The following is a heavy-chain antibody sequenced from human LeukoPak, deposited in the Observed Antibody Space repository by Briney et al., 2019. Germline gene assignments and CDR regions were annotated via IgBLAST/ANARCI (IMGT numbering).Heavy chain of an antibody. CDR2: INPNSGGT. Sequence: SVKVSCKASGYTFTCYYMHWVRQAPGQGLEWMGLINPNSGGTNYAQKFQGRVTMTRDTSISTAYMELSRLRSDDTAVYYCARDVVKMATIFAFDIWGQGTMVTVSS. D-gene: IGHD5-24*01. CDR1: GYTFTCYY. CDR3: ARDVVKMATIFAFDI. J-gene: IGHJ3*02. V-gene: IGHV1-2*06.